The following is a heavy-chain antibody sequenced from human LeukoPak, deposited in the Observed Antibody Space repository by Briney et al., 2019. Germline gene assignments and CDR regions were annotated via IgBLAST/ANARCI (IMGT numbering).Heavy chain of an antibody. CDR2: IYSGGNT. CDR3: ARGRPPFNFDY. J-gene: IGHJ4*02. Sequence: GGSLRLSCVASGFTVSSNYMSWVRQAPGKGLEGGSVIYSGGNTYYSDSVKGRFTISRDNSKNTLYLQMNSLRAEDTAVYYCARGRPPFNFDYWGQGTLVTVSS. V-gene: IGHV3-53*01. CDR1: GFTVSSNY.